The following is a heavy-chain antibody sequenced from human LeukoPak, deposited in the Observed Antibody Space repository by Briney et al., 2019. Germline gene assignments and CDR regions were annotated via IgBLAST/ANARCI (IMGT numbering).Heavy chain of an antibody. Sequence: GGSLRLSCAASGFTFSDYYMSWIHQAPGKELEWVSSISSSSSYIYYADSVKGRFTISRDNAKNSLYLQMNSLRAEDTAVYYCARDSKEHCSSTSCPTKGSNYYYYYMDVWGKGTTVTVSS. V-gene: IGHV3-11*06. CDR1: GFTFSDYY. CDR3: ARDSKEHCSSTSCPTKGSNYYYYYMDV. J-gene: IGHJ6*03. CDR2: ISSSSSYI. D-gene: IGHD2-2*01.